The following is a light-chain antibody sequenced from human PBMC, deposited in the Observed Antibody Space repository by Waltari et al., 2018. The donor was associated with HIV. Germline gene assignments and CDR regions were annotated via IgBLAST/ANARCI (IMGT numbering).Light chain of an antibody. V-gene: IGLV2-14*01. Sequence: QSALTQPASVSGPPGQSITISCTGTTKDVGSYNYVSWHQQHPGEAPTLIIHDVSDRPSGISNRFSGSKSGNTASLTISGLQTEDEADYYCSSYTSSSTYVFGTGTRVTVL. CDR2: DVS. J-gene: IGLJ1*01. CDR1: TKDVGSYNY. CDR3: SSYTSSSTYV.